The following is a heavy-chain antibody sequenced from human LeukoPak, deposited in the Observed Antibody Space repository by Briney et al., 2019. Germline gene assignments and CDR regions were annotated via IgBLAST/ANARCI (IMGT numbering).Heavy chain of an antibody. V-gene: IGHV3-23*01. CDR3: GKTTVGYSSGRYPGWPIDY. Sequence: PGGSLTLSCVASGFTFNSYAMYWVRQAPGKGLEWVAGVSGSGGSAHYTDSVEGRFTIFRDNSKNTVYLQMSSLRAEDTAVYYCGKTTVGYSSGRYPGWPIDYWGQGTLVTVSS. D-gene: IGHD6-19*01. J-gene: IGHJ4*02. CDR2: VSGSGGSA. CDR1: GFTFNSYA.